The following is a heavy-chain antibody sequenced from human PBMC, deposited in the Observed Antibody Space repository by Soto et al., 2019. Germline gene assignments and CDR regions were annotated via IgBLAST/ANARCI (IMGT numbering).Heavy chain of an antibody. Sequence: ASVKVSCKGSGYSFTSYWIGWVRQMPGKGLEWMGIIYPGDSDTRYSPSFQGQVTISADKSISTAYLQWSSLKASDTAMYYCAGQRAYCSGGSCPIYYYYGMDVWGQGTTVTVSS. J-gene: IGHJ6*02. D-gene: IGHD2-15*01. V-gene: IGHV5-51*01. CDR2: IYPGDSDT. CDR3: AGQRAYCSGGSCPIYYYYGMDV. CDR1: GYSFTSYW.